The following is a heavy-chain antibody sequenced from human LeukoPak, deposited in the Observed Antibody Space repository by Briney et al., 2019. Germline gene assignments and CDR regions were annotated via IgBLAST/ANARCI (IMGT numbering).Heavy chain of an antibody. CDR2: ISGNGGST. Sequence: GGSLRLSCAASGFTFSSYAMSWVRQAPGKGLEWVSGISGNGGSTYYAASVKGRFTISRDNSKNTLYLQMNSLRAEDTAVYYCAKAAHEDIVVVPAATRGYYYYMDVWGKGTTVTISS. CDR1: GFTFSSYA. J-gene: IGHJ6*03. V-gene: IGHV3-23*01. CDR3: AKAAHEDIVVVPAATRGYYYYMDV. D-gene: IGHD2-2*01.